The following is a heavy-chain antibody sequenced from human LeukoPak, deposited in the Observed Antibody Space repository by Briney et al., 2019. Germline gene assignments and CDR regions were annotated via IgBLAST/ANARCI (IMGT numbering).Heavy chain of an antibody. CDR1: GFTFSSYN. J-gene: IGHJ6*04. CDR3: AELGITMIGGV. V-gene: IGHV3-48*04. D-gene: IGHD3-10*02. Sequence: GGSLRLSCAASGFTFSSYNMNWVRQAPGKGLEWVSYISSSSSTIYYADFVKGRFTISRDNAKNSLYLQMNSLRAEDTAVYYCAELGITMIGGVWGKGTTVTISS. CDR2: ISSSSSTI.